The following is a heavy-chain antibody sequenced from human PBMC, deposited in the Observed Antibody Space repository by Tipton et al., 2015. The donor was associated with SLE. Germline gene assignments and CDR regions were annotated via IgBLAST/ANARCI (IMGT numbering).Heavy chain of an antibody. CDR1: GGSFSDYY. D-gene: IGHD5-18*01. J-gene: IGHJ5*02. CDR3: ARRGWKQTPYIDP. V-gene: IGHV4-34*01. CDR2: INHVGST. Sequence: TLSLTCAVFGGSFSDYYWNWIRQSPEKGLEWIGEINHVGSTNYNPSFKSRVVMSIDTSKNQFSLKLNSVTAADTAVYYCARRGWKQTPYIDPWGQGALVTVSS.